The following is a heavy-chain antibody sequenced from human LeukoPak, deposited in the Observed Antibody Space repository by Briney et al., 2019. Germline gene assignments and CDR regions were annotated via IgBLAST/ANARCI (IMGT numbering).Heavy chain of an antibody. D-gene: IGHD6-13*01. V-gene: IGHV4-34*01. CDR1: GGSFSGYY. CDR2: INHSGST. J-gene: IGHJ1*01. Sequence: SETLSLTCAVYGGSFSGYYWSWIRQPPGKGLEWIGEINHSGSTNYNPSLKSRVTISADTSKNQFSLRLFSVTASDTAVYYCATTFSGYVSSWPEYFQHWGQGTLVTVSS. CDR3: ATTFSGYVSSWPEYFQH.